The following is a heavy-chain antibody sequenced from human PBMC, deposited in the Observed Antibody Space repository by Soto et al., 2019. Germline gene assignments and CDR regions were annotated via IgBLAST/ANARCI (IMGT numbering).Heavy chain of an antibody. CDR3: AREDSSDYKFDY. CDR2: ISAYSGNT. CDR1: GYTGYTFTSYG. Sequence: ASVKVSCKASGYTGYTFTSYGINWVRQAPGQGLEWMGRISAYSGNTNYAQKLQGRVTMTTDTSTNSAYMELRSLRSDDTAVYYCAREDSSDYKFDYWGQGTLVT. V-gene: IGHV1-18*04. D-gene: IGHD3-22*01. J-gene: IGHJ4*02.